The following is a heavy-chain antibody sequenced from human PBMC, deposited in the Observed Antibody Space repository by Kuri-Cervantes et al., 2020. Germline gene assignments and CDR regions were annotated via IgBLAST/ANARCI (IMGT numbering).Heavy chain of an antibody. J-gene: IGHJ4*02. CDR2: MSSSGSTK. CDR1: GFTFSDYY. D-gene: IGHD6-6*01. Sequence: GGSLRLSCAASGFTFSDYYMSWIRQAPGKGLEYISYMSSSGSTKYYADSVKGRFTISRDNAKNSLYLQMNSLRAEDTAVYYCARVGAARPFDYWGQGTLVTVSS. V-gene: IGHV3-11*04. CDR3: ARVGAARPFDY.